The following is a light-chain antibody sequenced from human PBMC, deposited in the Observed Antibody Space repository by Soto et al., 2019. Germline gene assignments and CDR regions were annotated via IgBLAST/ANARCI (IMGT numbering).Light chain of an antibody. J-gene: IGKJ4*01. CDR3: QQRTNWLT. V-gene: IGKV3-11*01. CDR1: QNLASY. Sequence: ESVLTQSPATLSLSPGERATLSCRASQNLASYLAWYQQKPGQAPRLLIYDVSNRATGIPDRFSGSGFGTDFTLTISSLDPDDFAVYYCQQRTNWLTFGGGTKVEI. CDR2: DVS.